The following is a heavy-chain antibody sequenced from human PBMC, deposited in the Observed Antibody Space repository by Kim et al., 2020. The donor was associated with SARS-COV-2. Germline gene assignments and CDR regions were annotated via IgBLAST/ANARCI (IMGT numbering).Heavy chain of an antibody. Sequence: GGSLRLSCAASGFTVSSNYMSWVRQAPGKGLEWVSVIYSGGSTYYADSVKGRFTISRDNSKNTLYLQMNSLRTEDTAVYYCSTENGRYYYDSSGYYYTDAFDIWGQGTMVTVSS. D-gene: IGHD3-22*01. CDR2: IYSGGST. CDR3: STENGRYYYDSSGYYYTDAFDI. J-gene: IGHJ3*02. V-gene: IGHV3-66*01. CDR1: GFTVSSNY.